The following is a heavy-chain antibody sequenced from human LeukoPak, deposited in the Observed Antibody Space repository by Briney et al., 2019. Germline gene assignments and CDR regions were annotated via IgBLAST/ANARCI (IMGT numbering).Heavy chain of an antibody. Sequence: GGSLRLSCEASGFTFSNYWMQWVRQAPGKGLVWVSRINNDGRTTWYADAVKGRFTVSRDNAKSTLYLQMNSLRADDMGVCYCARSATAAADYWGQGTLVTVSS. J-gene: IGHJ4*02. CDR3: ARSATAAADY. CDR1: GFTFSNYW. V-gene: IGHV3-74*01. CDR2: INNDGRTT. D-gene: IGHD6-13*01.